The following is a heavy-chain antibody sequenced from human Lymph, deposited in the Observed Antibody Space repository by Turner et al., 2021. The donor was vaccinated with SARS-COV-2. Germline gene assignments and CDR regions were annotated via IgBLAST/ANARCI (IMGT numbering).Heavy chain of an antibody. CDR3: AADYVSSRSSLSRDAFDI. J-gene: IGHJ3*02. CDR2: INYSRGT. D-gene: IGHD1-26*01. Sequence: APLQESGPELVKPSATMSLPCTFSDVSIRSYYCSWIRQPPGQGLEWMGYINYSRGTNYNASNKSRVTISVDTTTTQSSQKLSSVTAADTAVEYCAADYVSSRSSLSRDAFDIWGQGTMVTVSS. CDR1: DVSIRSYY. V-gene: IGHV4-59*12.